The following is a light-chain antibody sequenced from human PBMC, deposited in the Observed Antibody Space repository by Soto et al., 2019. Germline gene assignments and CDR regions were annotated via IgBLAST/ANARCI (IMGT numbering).Light chain of an antibody. Sequence: EIVLTQSPGTLSLSPGQRATLSCRVSQSVTSSYLAWYQQKPDQAPRLLIYGASNRATGIPDRFSGSGSGTDFTLTIRRLGPEDLAVYYCQQYGSSPLRFGGGTKVEIK. V-gene: IGKV3-20*01. CDR2: GAS. CDR3: QQYGSSPLR. CDR1: QSVTSSY. J-gene: IGKJ4*02.